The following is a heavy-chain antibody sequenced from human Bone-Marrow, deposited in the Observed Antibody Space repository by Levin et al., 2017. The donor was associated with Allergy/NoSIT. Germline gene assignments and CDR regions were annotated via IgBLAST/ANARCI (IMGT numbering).Heavy chain of an antibody. J-gene: IGHJ4*02. V-gene: IGHV3-23*01. CDR3: AKGPASGSCFDY. CDR2: ISGSGGST. Sequence: GGSLRLSCAASGFTFSSYAMTWVRQAPGKGLEWVSGISGSGGSTYYADSVKGRFTISRANSKNTFYLQMYSLTAEDTAVDYCAKGPASGSCFDYWGKGTLVTVSS. CDR1: GFTFSSYA. D-gene: IGHD1-26*01.